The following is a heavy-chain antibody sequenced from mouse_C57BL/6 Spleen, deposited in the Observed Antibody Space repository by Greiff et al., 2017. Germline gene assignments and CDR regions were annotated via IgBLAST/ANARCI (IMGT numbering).Heavy chain of an antibody. V-gene: IGHV1-61*01. CDR2: IYPSDSET. J-gene: IGHJ2*01. Sequence: QVQLQQSGAELVRPGSSVKLSCKASGYTFTSYWMDWVKQRPGQGLEWIGNIYPSDSETHYNQKFKDKATLTVDKSSSTAYMQLSSLTSEDSAVYYCAIYSKGENYFDYWGQGTTLTVSS. CDR3: AIYSKGENYFDY. CDR1: GYTFTSYW. D-gene: IGHD2-5*01.